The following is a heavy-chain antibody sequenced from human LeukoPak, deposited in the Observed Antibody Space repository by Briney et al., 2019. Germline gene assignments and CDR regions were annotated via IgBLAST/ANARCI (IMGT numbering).Heavy chain of an antibody. V-gene: IGHV3-53*01. CDR2: IYSGGNK. CDR1: GFTVSSNY. CDR3: ARDRVGVTIGY. J-gene: IGHJ4*02. Sequence: GGSLSLSCAASGFTVSSNYMSWVRQAPGKGLEWVSVIYSGGNKYYAESVRDRFTISRDNSQNTAYLQMNSLRSEDTAVYYCARDRVGVTIGYWGQGTLVTVSS. D-gene: IGHD1-26*01.